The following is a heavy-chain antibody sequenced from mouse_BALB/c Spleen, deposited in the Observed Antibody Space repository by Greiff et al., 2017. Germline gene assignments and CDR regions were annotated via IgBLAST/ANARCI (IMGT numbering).Heavy chain of an antibody. CDR2: IWSGGST. CDR1: GFSLTSYG. CDR3: ARTLYGSSYGFAY. D-gene: IGHD1-1*01. Sequence: VQLQQSGPGLVQPSQSLSITCTVSGFSLTSYGVHWVRQSPGKGLEWLGVIWSGGSTDYYAAFISRLSISKDNSKSQVFFKMNSLQANDTAIYYCARTLYGSSYGFAYWGQGTLVTVSA. V-gene: IGHV2-2*02. J-gene: IGHJ3*01.